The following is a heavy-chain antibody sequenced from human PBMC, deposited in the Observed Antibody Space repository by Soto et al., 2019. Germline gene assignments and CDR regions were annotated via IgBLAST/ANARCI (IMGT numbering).Heavy chain of an antibody. J-gene: IGHJ6*02. D-gene: IGHD3-10*01. CDR1: GFTFSSYA. CDR3: ARDYMVRGVIEDYYYGMDV. Sequence: GGSLRLSCAASGFTFSSYAMHWVRQAPGKGLEWVAVISYDGSNKYYADSVKGRFTISRDNSKNTLYLQMNSLRAEDTAVYYCARDYMVRGVIEDYYYGMDVWGQGTTVTVSS. V-gene: IGHV3-30-3*01. CDR2: ISYDGSNK.